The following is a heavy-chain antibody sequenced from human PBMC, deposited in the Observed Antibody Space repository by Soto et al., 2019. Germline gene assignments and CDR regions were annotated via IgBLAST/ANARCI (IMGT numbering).Heavy chain of an antibody. D-gene: IGHD3-3*01. Sequence: GGSLRLSCAASGFTFSSYSMNWVRQAPGKGLEWVSFISISSSTIYYADFVKGRFTISRDNAKNSLYLQMNSLRAEDTAVYYCARDLRDKIFGVVINAFDIWGQGTMVTVS. V-gene: IGHV3-48*01. J-gene: IGHJ3*02. CDR3: ARDLRDKIFGVVINAFDI. CDR1: GFTFSSYS. CDR2: ISISSSTI.